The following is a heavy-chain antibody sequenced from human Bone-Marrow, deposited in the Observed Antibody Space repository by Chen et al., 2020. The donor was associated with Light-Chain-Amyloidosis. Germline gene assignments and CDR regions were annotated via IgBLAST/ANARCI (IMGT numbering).Heavy chain of an antibody. D-gene: IGHD1-1*01. CDR2: INPSGGST. V-gene: IGHV1-46*01. Sequence: VQSGAEVKKPGASVKVSCKASGYTFTSYYMHWVRQAPGQGLEWMGIINPSGGSTSYAQKFQGRVTMTRDTSTSTVYMELSSLRSEDTAVYYCASAGRNGCPLDYWGQGTLVTVSS. CDR1: GYTFTSYY. J-gene: IGHJ4*02. CDR3: ASAGRNGCPLDY.